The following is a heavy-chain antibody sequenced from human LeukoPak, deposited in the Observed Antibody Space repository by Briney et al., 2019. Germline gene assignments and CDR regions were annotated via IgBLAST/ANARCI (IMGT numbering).Heavy chain of an antibody. V-gene: IGHV3-7*01. CDR3: TRDRSRAEDD. D-gene: IGHD1-14*01. Sequence: GGSLRLSCAASGFTFSGHWMSWVRQAPGKGLEWVANINQGGSDKYYVDSVKGRFTISRDNANNLLYLQMNSLRGEDTAVYYGTRDRSRAEDDWGQGTLVTVSS. CDR1: GFTFSGHW. CDR2: INQGGSDK. J-gene: IGHJ4*02.